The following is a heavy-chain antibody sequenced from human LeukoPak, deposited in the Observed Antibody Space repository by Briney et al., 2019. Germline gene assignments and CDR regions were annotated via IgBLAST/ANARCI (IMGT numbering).Heavy chain of an antibody. CDR2: IKSKTDGGTT. CDR1: GFTVSSNY. D-gene: IGHD3-3*01. Sequence: GGSLRLSCAASGFTVSSNYMSWVRQAPGKGLEWVGRIKSKTDGGTTDYAAPVKGRFTISRDDSKNTLYLQMNSLKTEDTAVYYCTTVSYYDFWSGTLNYFDYWGQGTLVTVSS. J-gene: IGHJ4*02. CDR3: TTVSYYDFWSGTLNYFDY. V-gene: IGHV3-15*01.